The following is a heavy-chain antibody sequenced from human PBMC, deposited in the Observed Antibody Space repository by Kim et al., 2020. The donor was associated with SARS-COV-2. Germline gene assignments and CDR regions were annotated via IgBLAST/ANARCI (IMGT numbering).Heavy chain of an antibody. CDR3: AREGPKTFFFDY. CDR2: IYPRSGGT. Sequence: ASVKVSCKTSGFTFTSYYMHWVRQAPGQGLEWMGIIYPRSGGTTYAQKFRGRVAMTWDTSTSTVYMDLSSLTSEDAAVYYCAREGPKTFFFDYLGQGSLVTVST. D-gene: IGHD3-16*01. CDR1: GFTFTSYY. J-gene: IGHJ4*02. V-gene: IGHV1-46*01.